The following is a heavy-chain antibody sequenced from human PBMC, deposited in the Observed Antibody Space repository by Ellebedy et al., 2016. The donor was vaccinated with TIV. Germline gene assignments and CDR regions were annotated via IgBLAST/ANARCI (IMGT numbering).Heavy chain of an antibody. J-gene: IGHJ5*02. CDR1: GFTFSSYA. D-gene: IGHD6-6*01. Sequence: GESLKISXAASGFTFSSYAMHWVRQAPGKGLEWVAVISYDGSNKYYADSVKGRFTISRDNSKNTLYLQMNSLRAEDTAVYYCARDREQLVVIGWFDPWGQGTLVTVSS. CDR2: ISYDGSNK. CDR3: ARDREQLVVIGWFDP. V-gene: IGHV3-30-3*01.